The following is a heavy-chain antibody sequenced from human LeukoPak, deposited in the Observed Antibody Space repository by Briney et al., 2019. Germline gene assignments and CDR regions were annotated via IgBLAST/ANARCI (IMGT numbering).Heavy chain of an antibody. J-gene: IGHJ4*02. CDR3: AKGGGGSYRYYFDY. CDR1: GFTFSSYA. Sequence: GGSLRLSCAASGFTFSSYAMSWVRQAPGKGLEGVSAISGSGGHILYVDSVKGRFTISRDNAKNTLYLQMNSLRAEDTAVYYCAKGGGGSYRYYFDYWGQGTLVTVSS. D-gene: IGHD1-26*01. V-gene: IGHV3-23*01. CDR2: ISGSGGHI.